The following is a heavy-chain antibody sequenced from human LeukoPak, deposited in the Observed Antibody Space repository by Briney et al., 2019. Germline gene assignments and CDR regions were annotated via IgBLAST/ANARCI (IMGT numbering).Heavy chain of an antibody. CDR1: GFTFSSYG. Sequence: SGGSLRLSCAASGFTFSSYGMHWVRQAPGKGLEWVAFIRYDGSNKYYADSVKGRFTISRDNSKNTLYLKMNSLRAEDTAVYYCAKDENIVVVPAAPWYYYYYMDVWGKGTTVTVSS. CDR3: AKDENIVVVPAAPWYYYYYMDV. CDR2: IRYDGSNK. D-gene: IGHD2-2*01. V-gene: IGHV3-30*02. J-gene: IGHJ6*03.